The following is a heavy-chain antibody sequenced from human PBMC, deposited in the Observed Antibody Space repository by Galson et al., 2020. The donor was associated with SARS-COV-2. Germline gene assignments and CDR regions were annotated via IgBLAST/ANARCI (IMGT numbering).Heavy chain of an antibody. V-gene: IGHV3-21*01. CDR1: GFTFSSYT. J-gene: IGHJ6*02. D-gene: IGHD3-10*02. CDR2: ISSSSDYI. Sequence: PGGSLRLSCAVSGFTFSSYTMSWVRQAPGKGLEWVSAISSSSDYIYNADSVKGRFTISRDNGKNSLYLQMNSLRAEDTAVYYCARDASWAMFAMDVWGQGTTVTVSS. CDR3: ARDASWAMFAMDV.